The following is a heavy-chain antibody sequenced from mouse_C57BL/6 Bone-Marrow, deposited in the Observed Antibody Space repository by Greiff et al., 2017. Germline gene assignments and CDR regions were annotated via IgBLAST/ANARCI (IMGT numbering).Heavy chain of an antibody. D-gene: IGHD2-4*01. CDR1: GYIFTDYT. CDR3: ARHERYYDYEGYFDY. Sequence: QVQLQQSGAELVKPGASVKLSCKASGYIFTDYTIHWVKQRSGQGLEWIGWFYPGSGSIKYNERFKDKATLTADNSSNTVYMELSRLTSEDSAVYFCARHERYYDYEGYFDYWGQGTTLTVSS. V-gene: IGHV1-62-2*01. CDR2: FYPGSGSI. J-gene: IGHJ2*01.